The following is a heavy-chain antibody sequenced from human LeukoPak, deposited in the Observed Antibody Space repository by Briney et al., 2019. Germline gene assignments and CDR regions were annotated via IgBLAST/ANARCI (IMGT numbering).Heavy chain of an antibody. CDR2: ITGSGGRT. V-gene: IGHV3-23*01. CDR3: ARDRMGAIMYFDV. D-gene: IGHD3-10*01. J-gene: IGHJ2*01. Sequence: GSLRLSCAASGFTFSSYEMNWVRQAPGKGLEWVSAITGSGGRTYYADSVKGRFTISRDNSRDRLYLETNSLRAEDTAVYYCARDRMGAIMYFDVWGRGTLVTVSS. CDR1: GFTFSSYE.